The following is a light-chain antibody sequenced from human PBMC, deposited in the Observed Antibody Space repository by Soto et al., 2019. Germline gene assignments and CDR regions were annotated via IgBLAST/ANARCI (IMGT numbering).Light chain of an antibody. CDR2: WAS. J-gene: IGKJ2*01. CDR1: QSVFSSSNTKDH. Sequence: IVMTQSPDSLAVSLGERATINCKSSQSVFSSSNTKDHLAWYQQKPGQPPTLLIYWASTRESGVPDRFSGSGSGTDFTLSISSLQAEDVAVYYCQQYYSTPFTFGQGTMLEI. V-gene: IGKV4-1*01. CDR3: QQYYSTPFT.